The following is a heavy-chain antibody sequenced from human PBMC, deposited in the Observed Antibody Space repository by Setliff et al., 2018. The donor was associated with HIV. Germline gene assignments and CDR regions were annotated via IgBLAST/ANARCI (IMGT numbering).Heavy chain of an antibody. D-gene: IGHD3-22*01. CDR1: GYNFTKYW. J-gene: IGHJ4*02. Sequence: GESLKISCKGSGYNFTKYWIGWVRQMPGKGLECMGIIYPGDSDIRYSPPFQGQVTISVDKSVSAAYLQWTSLKASDTAIYYCVRRSNNGYYRHFDYWGQGAQVTVSS. V-gene: IGHV5-51*01. CDR3: VRRSNNGYYRHFDY. CDR2: IYPGDSDI.